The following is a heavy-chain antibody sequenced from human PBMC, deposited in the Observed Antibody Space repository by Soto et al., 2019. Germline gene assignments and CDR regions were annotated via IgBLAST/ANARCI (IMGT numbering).Heavy chain of an antibody. D-gene: IGHD3-22*01. J-gene: IGHJ4*02. CDR2: INPSGGST. V-gene: IGHV1-46*01. CDR3: SRGYLDSSGFKKQNYYFDY. CDR1: GYTFTSYY. Sequence: ASVKVSCKASGYTFTSYYMHWVRQAPGQGLEWMGIINPSGGSTSYAQKFQGRVTMTSDTSTSTVYMELSSLRSEDTAVYYCSRGYLDSSGFKKQNYYFDYWGQGTLVTVSS.